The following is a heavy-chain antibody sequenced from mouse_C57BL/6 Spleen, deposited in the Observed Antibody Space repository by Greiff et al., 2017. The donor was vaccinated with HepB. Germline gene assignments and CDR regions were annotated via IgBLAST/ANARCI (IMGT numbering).Heavy chain of an antibody. D-gene: IGHD4-1*01. Sequence: EVKVVESGGDLVKPGGSLKLSCAASGFTFSSYGMSWVRQTPDKRLEWVATISSGGSYTYYPDSVKGRFTISRDNAKNTLYLQMSSLKSEDTAMYYCARNWDGYYFDYWGQGTTLTVSS. CDR3: ARNWDGYYFDY. V-gene: IGHV5-6*01. CDR1: GFTFSSYG. CDR2: ISSGGSYT. J-gene: IGHJ2*01.